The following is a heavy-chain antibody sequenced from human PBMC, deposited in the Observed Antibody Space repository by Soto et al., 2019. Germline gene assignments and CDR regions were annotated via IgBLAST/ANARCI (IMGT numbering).Heavy chain of an antibody. CDR2: ISPYNGDT. CDR3: ARVGPIVVVPSAANFYFYQGMDV. J-gene: IGHJ6*02. Sequence: QVQLKQSGGEVKNSGASVKVSCQSAGYAFIKYGINWVRQAPGKGLEWLGWISPYNGDTNYAQSLQDRITMTRDTSTSIAYMELRNLRSNDTAMYYCARVGPIVVVPSAANFYFYQGMDVWGQGTTVIVS. V-gene: IGHV1-18*01. CDR1: GYAFIKYG. D-gene: IGHD2-2*01.